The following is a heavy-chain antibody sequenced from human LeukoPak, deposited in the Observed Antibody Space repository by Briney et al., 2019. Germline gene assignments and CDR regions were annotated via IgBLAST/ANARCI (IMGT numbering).Heavy chain of an antibody. D-gene: IGHD4-11*01. CDR2: ISGTGTAI. CDR1: GFTFSDYY. V-gene: IGHV3-11*04. CDR3: ARDRNTVTTPLDY. J-gene: IGHJ4*02. Sequence: PGGSLRLSCAASGFTFSDYYMSWIRQAPGKGLEWVSYISGTGTAIYYADSVKGRFTISRDNAKNSLYLQMNSLRAEDTAVYYCARDRNTVTTPLDYWGQGTLVTVSS.